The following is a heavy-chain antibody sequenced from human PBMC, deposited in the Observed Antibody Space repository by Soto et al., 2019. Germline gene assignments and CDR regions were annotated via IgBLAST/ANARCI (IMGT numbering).Heavy chain of an antibody. Sequence: SETLSLTCTVSGGSITYYHCIFIRQPSLKGLEWIVRIYSSGSTNYNPSLKSRVTMSVDTSKNKFSLNLNSVTAADTAVYYCARARFGETLLFDSWGQGALVTVSS. D-gene: IGHD3-10*02. CDR2: IYSSGST. CDR3: ARARFGETLLFDS. CDR1: GGSITYYH. V-gene: IGHV4-4*07. J-gene: IGHJ4*02.